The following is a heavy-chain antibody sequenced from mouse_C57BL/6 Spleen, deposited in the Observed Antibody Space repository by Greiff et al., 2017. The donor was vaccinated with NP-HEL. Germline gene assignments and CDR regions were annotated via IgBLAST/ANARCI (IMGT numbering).Heavy chain of an antibody. D-gene: IGHD1-1*01. CDR1: GYTFTSYW. V-gene: IGHV1-64*01. Sequence: VQLQQSGAELVKPGASVKLSCKASGYTFTSYWMHWVKQRPGQGLEWIGMIHPNSGSTNYNEKFKSKATLTVDKSSSTAYMQLSSLTSEDSAVYYCARPAYYGSSYYAMDYWGQGTSVTVSS. CDR2: IHPNSGST. J-gene: IGHJ4*01. CDR3: ARPAYYGSSYYAMDY.